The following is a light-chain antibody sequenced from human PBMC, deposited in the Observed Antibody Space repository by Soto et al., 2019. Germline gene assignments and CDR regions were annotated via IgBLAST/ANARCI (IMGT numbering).Light chain of an antibody. Sequence: DIQMTQSPSSLSESVGDRVTITCRASQSISSYLNWYQQKPGKAPKLLIYAASSLQSGVPSRFSGSGSGTDFTLTISSLQPEDFATYDCQQSYSTPFSFGPGTKVDIK. V-gene: IGKV1-39*01. CDR2: AAS. CDR3: QQSYSTPFS. J-gene: IGKJ3*01. CDR1: QSISSY.